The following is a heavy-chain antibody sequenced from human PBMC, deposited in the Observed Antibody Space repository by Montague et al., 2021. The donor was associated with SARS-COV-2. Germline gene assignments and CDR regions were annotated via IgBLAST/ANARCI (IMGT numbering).Heavy chain of an antibody. CDR3: ATTIYDYVWGTRVEFDY. Sequence: PPLVKPIQTLTLTCTFSGFSLSTSGMCVSWIRQPPGKALEWLALSDWDDYKYYSTSLKTRLTISKDTSKNQVVLTMTNMDPVDTATYYCATTIYDYVWGTRVEFDYWGQGTLVTVSS. V-gene: IGHV2-70*01. CDR2: SDWDDYK. D-gene: IGHD3-16*01. CDR1: GFSLSTSGMC. J-gene: IGHJ4*02.